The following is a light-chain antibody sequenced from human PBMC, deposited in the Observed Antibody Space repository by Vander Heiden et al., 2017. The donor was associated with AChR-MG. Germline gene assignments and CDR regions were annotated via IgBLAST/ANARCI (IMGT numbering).Light chain of an antibody. V-gene: IGLV1-44*01. CDR3: STWDDSLNGWV. CDR2: SNS. Sequence: QSVLTQPPSASGTPGPRVTISCSGSRSNIGTNTVNWYQQVPGTAPRLLIYSNSQRPSGVPDRFSGSKPGTSASLDISGLQSEDEADYYCSTWDDSLNGWVFGGGTKLTVL. J-gene: IGLJ3*02. CDR1: RSNIGTNT.